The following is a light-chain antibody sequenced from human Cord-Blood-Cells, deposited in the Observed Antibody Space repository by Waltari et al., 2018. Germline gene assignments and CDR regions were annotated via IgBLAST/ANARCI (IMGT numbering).Light chain of an antibody. CDR3: QQRGT. J-gene: IGKJ1*01. CDR1: QSVSSSY. Sequence: EIVLTQSPGTLSLSPGERATLSCRASQSVSSSYLAWYQQKPGQAPRLLIYGASSRATGIPDRFSCSGSGTDFTLTISRLEPEDFAVYYCQQRGTFGQGTKVEIK. CDR2: GAS. V-gene: IGKV3-20*01.